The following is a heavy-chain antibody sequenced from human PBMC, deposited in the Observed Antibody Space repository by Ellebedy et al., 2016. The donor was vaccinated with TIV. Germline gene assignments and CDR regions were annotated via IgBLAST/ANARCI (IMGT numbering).Heavy chain of an antibody. Sequence: SETLSLTXAVSGGSISNSNWWSWVRQPPGKGLEWIGEIYHSGSTNYNPSLKSRVTILVDKSKNQFSLKLSSVTAADTAVYYCARAVGYSVDYWGQGTLVTVSS. J-gene: IGHJ4*02. CDR2: IYHSGST. CDR3: ARAVGYSVDY. D-gene: IGHD5-12*01. V-gene: IGHV4-4*02. CDR1: GGSISNSNW.